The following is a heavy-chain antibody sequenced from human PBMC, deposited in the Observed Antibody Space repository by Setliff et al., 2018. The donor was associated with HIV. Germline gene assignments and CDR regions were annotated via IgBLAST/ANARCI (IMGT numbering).Heavy chain of an antibody. D-gene: IGHD3-22*01. CDR2: IHYTGST. J-gene: IGHJ5*02. V-gene: IGHV4-30-4*02. CDR1: GGSISSGDYY. Sequence: SETLSLTCTVSGGSISSGDYYWSWIRQPPGKGLEWIGYIHYTGSTYYNPSLKSRGTISVDTSKNQFSLKLNSVTAADTAVYYCASYFYDSSGYYYSNFFDPWGQGTLVTVSS. CDR3: ASYFYDSSGYYYSNFFDP.